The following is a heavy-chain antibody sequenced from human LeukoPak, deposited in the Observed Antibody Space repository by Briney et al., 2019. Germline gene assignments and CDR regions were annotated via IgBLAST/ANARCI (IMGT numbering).Heavy chain of an antibody. V-gene: IGHV3-30*04. D-gene: IGHD2-2*01. CDR3: ARAGPFVVVPAAPGGYFDY. CDR2: ISYDGSNK. CDR1: GFTFSSYA. J-gene: IGHJ4*02. Sequence: PGRSLRLSCAASGFTFSSYAMHWVRQAPGKGLEWVAVISYDGSNKYYADSVKGRFTISRDNSKNTLYLQMNSLRAEDTAVYYCARAGPFVVVPAAPGGYFDYWGQGTLVTVSS.